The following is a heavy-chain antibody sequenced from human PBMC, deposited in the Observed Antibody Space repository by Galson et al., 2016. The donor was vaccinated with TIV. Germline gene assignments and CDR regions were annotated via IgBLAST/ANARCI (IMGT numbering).Heavy chain of an antibody. CDR1: GFTVSDNY. J-gene: IGHJ6*02. CDR2: IYSGGST. Sequence: SLRLSCAASGFTVSDNYMIWVRQAPGKGLGWVSLIYSGGSTVYADSVKGRFTISRDNSKNTLYLQMNSLRAEDTAVYYCARDRRYCGNECYLYYYYGMDVWGQGTTVTVSS. V-gene: IGHV3-66*02. CDR3: ARDRRYCGNECYLYYYYGMDV. D-gene: IGHD2-21*01.